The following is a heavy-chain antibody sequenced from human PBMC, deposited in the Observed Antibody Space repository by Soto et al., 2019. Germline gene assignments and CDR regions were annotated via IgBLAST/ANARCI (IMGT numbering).Heavy chain of an antibody. CDR2: IYHSGST. CDR1: GGSISSSNW. J-gene: IGHJ6*02. Sequence: SETLSLTCAVSGGSISSSNWWSWVRQPPGKGLEWIGEIYHSGSTNYNPSLKSRVTISVDKSKNQFSLKLSSVTAADTAVYYCARVLEVSSYYYGMDVWGQGTTVTVSS. V-gene: IGHV4-4*02. CDR3: ARVLEVSSYYYGMDV.